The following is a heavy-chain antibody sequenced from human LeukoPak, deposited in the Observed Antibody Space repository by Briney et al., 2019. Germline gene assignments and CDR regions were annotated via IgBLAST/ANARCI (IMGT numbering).Heavy chain of an antibody. CDR1: GFTVSSNY. D-gene: IGHD5-18*01. J-gene: IGHJ4*02. Sequence: GGSLRLSCAASGFTVSSNYMSWVRQAPGKGLEWVSVIYIVGTTYYADSVKGRFTISRDNPKNTLYLQMNSLRVEDTAVYYCARGSRGSAMVDYWGQGTLVTVCS. V-gene: IGHV3-53*01. CDR2: IYIVGTT. CDR3: ARGSRGSAMVDY.